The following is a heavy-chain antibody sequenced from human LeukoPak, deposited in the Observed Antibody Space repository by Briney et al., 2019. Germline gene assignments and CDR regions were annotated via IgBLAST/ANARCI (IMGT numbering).Heavy chain of an antibody. J-gene: IGHJ4*02. CDR1: GFTFSSYA. D-gene: IGHD1-26*01. Sequence: GGSLRLSCAASGFTFSSYAMSWVRQAPGKGLEWVSAISGSGGSTYYADSVEGRFTISRDNSKNTLYLQMNSLRAEDTAVYYCAKDFRIVGATDLDYWGQGTLVTVSS. V-gene: IGHV3-23*01. CDR2: ISGSGGST. CDR3: AKDFRIVGATDLDY.